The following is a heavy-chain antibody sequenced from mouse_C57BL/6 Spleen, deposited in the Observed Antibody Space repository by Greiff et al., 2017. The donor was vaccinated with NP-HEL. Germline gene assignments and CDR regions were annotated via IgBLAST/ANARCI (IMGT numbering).Heavy chain of an antibody. J-gene: IGHJ1*03. CDR3: TREDLPYWYFDV. CDR1: GYTFTDYE. Sequence: QVQLQQSGAELVRPGASVTLSCKASGYTFTDYEMHWVKQTPVHGLEWIGAIDPETGGTAYNQKFKGKAILTADKSSSTAYMELRSLTSEDSAVYYCTREDLPYWYFDVWGTGTTVTVSS. D-gene: IGHD5-1*01. V-gene: IGHV1-15*01. CDR2: IDPETGGT.